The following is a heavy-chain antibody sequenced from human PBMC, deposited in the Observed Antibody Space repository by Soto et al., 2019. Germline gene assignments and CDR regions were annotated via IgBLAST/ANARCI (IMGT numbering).Heavy chain of an antibody. J-gene: IGHJ5*01. Sequence: EVQLVESGGGLVQPGRSLRLSCAASGFTFDEYAIHWVRQAPGKGLEWVSGISWNRDTIGYADSVKGRFTISRDTAKKSVDLQMNSLRPEDTALYYCAKAGGLGSYYNWFGSWGQGTLVTVSS. CDR1: GFTFDEYA. D-gene: IGHD3-10*01. CDR3: AKAGGLGSYYNWFGS. CDR2: ISWNRDTI. V-gene: IGHV3-9*01.